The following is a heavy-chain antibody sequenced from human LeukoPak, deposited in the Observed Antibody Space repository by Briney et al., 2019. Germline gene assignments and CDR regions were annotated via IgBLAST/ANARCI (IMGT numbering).Heavy chain of an antibody. CDR1: GFIFDDYG. D-gene: IGHD3-3*01. V-gene: IGHV3-20*04. CDR3: ARETEGISGVLTYPLDY. J-gene: IGHJ4*02. Sequence: GGSLRLSCAASGFIFDDYGMSWVRQAPGKGLEWVSGINWNGGRTGYADSLKGRFTISRDNAKNSLYLQMNSLRAEDTALYYCARETEGISGVLTYPLDYWGQGTLVTVSS. CDR2: INWNGGRT.